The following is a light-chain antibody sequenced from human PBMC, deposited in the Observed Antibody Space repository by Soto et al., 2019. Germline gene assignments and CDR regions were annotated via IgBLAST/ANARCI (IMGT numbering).Light chain of an antibody. CDR1: QDIRGA. CDR2: DVS. CDR3: QPFNSYPIT. V-gene: IGKV1-13*02. Sequence: AIQLTQSPSSLSASVGDRVTITCRASQDIRGALAWYQQKPGKAPKILIYDVSTFESGVPSRFSGSSSGTDFTLTISSLQPVDFATYYCQPFNSYPITFGQGTRLEIK. J-gene: IGKJ5*01.